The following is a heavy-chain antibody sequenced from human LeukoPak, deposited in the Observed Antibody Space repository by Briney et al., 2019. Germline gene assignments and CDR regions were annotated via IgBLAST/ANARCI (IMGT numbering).Heavy chain of an antibody. Sequence: SETLSLTCTVSGGSISSGSYYWSWIRQPAGKGLEWIGRIYTSGSTNYNPSLKSRVTISVDTSKNQFSLKLSSVTAADTAVYYCASEDYGDFKAWGQGTPVTVSS. V-gene: IGHV4-61*02. D-gene: IGHD4-17*01. CDR3: ASEDYGDFKA. CDR1: GGSISSGSYY. CDR2: IYTSGST. J-gene: IGHJ4*02.